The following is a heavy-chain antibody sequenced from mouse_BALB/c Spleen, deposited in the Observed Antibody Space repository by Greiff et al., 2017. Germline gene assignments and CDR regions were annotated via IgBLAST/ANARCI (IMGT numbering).Heavy chain of an antibody. V-gene: IGHV5-6-4*01. D-gene: IGHD2-3*01. J-gene: IGHJ3*01. CDR3: TRAHDGYWFAY. CDR1: RFTFSSYT. CDR2: ISSGGSYT. Sequence: DVKLVESGGGLVKPGGSLKLSCAASRFTFSSYTMSWVRQTPEKRLEWVATISSGGSYTYYPDSVKGRFTISRDNAKNTLYLQMSSLKSEDTAMYYCTRAHDGYWFAYWGQGTLVTVSA.